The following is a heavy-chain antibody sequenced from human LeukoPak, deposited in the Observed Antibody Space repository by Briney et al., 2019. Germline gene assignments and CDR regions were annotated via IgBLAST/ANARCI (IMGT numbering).Heavy chain of an antibody. J-gene: IGHJ3*02. D-gene: IGHD1-26*01. CDR2: ISGNGGVI. CDR3: ARDSDTCTGCAFDM. Sequence: GGSLRLSCAASGFTFSDNYMTWVRQAPGKGLEWLSYISGNGGVIQYADSVKGRFTISRDNAKNSLYLQMNSLRVEDTALYYCARDSDTCTGCAFDMWGQGTMVTVSS. V-gene: IGHV3-11*04. CDR1: GFTFSDNY.